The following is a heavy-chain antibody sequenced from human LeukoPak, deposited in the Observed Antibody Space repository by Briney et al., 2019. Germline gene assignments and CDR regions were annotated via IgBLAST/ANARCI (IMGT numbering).Heavy chain of an antibody. J-gene: IGHJ6*03. D-gene: IGHD6-6*01. CDR3: ARDKLTETSSSSLEGYYYYYMDV. CDR1: GFTFSSYS. Sequence: GGSLRLSCAASGFTFSSYSMNWVRQAPGKGLEWVSSISSSSSYIYYADSVKGRFTISRDNAKNSLYLQMNSLRAEDTAVYYCARDKLTETSSSSLEGYYYYYMDVWGKGTTVTVSS. V-gene: IGHV3-21*01. CDR2: ISSSSSYI.